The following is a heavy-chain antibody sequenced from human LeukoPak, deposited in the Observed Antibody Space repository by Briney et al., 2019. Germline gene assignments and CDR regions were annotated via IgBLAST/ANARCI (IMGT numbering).Heavy chain of an antibody. Sequence: PGGSLRLSCAASGFTFSSYDMHWVRQATGKGLEWVLGIGTAGDTYYPGSVKGRFTISRENAKNSLYLQMNSVRAGDTAVYYCASGGTVTSSSWSGGAFDIWGQGTMVTVSS. CDR2: IGTAGDT. CDR1: GFTFSSYD. J-gene: IGHJ3*02. D-gene: IGHD6-13*01. CDR3: ASGGTVTSSSWSGGAFDI. V-gene: IGHV3-13*01.